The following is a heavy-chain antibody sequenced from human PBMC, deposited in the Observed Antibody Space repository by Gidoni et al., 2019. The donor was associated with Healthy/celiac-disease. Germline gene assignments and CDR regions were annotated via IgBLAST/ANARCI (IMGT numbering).Heavy chain of an antibody. J-gene: IGHJ6*02. V-gene: IGHV5-51*01. D-gene: IGHD2-15*01. CDR2: IYPGDSDT. CDR1: GDSFTSYW. CDR3: ARFGYCSGGSCSTNYYYGMDV. Sequence: EVQLVQSGAEVKKPGESLKISCKGSGDSFTSYWIGWVRQMPGKGLEWMGRIYPGDSDTRHSPSFQGQVTISADKSISTAYLQWSSLKASDTAMYYCARFGYCSGGSCSTNYYYGMDVWGQGTTVTVSS.